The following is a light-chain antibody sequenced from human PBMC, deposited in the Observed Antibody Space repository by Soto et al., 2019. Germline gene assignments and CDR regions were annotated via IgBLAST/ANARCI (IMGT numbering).Light chain of an antibody. Sequence: EIVLMQSPGTLSLSPGERATLSCRASQTMTRAYVAWYQQKPGQAPRLLIYAASYRATGISDKFSGSGSGTDFSPTISRLEPEDSAVYSCYQYHSPPQTFGQGTKVEIK. CDR1: QTMTRAY. CDR2: AAS. CDR3: YQYHSPPQT. V-gene: IGKV3-20*01. J-gene: IGKJ2*01.